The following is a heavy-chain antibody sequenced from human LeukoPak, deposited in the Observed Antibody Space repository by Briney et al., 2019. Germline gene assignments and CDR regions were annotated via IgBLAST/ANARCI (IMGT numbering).Heavy chain of an antibody. CDR1: GGSFSGYY. V-gene: IGHV4-34*01. CDR3: ARVQTSGSYFGAFDI. J-gene: IGHJ3*02. Sequence: SETLSLTCAVYGGSFSGYYWSWIRQPPGKGLEWIGEINHSGSTNYNPSLKSRVTISVDTSKNQFSLKLSSVTAADTAVYYCARVQTSGSYFGAFDIWDQGTMVTVSS. D-gene: IGHD1-26*01. CDR2: INHSGST.